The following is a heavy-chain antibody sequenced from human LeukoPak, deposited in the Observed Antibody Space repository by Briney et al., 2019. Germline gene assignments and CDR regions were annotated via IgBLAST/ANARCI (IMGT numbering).Heavy chain of an antibody. CDR3: ARDLAKDYYDSSGYPPDY. Sequence: SVKVSCKASGGTFSSYAISWVRQAPGQGLEWMGRIIPIFGIANYAQKFQGRVTITADKSTSTAYMELSSLRSEDTAVYYCARDLAKDYYDSSGYPPDYWGQGALVTVSS. D-gene: IGHD3-22*01. CDR1: GGTFSSYA. CDR2: IIPIFGIA. V-gene: IGHV1-69*04. J-gene: IGHJ4*02.